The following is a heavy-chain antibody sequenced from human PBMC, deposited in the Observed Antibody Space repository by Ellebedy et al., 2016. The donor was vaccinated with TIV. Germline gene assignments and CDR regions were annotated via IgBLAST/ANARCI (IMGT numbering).Heavy chain of an antibody. D-gene: IGHD3-9*01. J-gene: IGHJ4*02. CDR3: ARVDILRWYYFDS. Sequence: GGSLRLSCGASGFSFTSYWMSWIRQAPGKGLEWVSNINQDGGVKYYVDSVRGRFTISRDYAGNSLFLQMNSLRAEDTAIYYCARVDILRWYYFDSWGQGTLVTVSS. V-gene: IGHV3-7*03. CDR1: GFSFTSYW. CDR2: INQDGGVK.